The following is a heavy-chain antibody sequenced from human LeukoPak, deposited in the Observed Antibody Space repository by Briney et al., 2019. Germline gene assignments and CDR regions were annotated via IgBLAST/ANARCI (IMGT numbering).Heavy chain of an antibody. D-gene: IGHD3-3*01. CDR1: GYTFTSYD. CDR3: ARGRTRITIFGVVTLYYFDY. Sequence: GASVKVSCKASGYTFTSYDINWVRQATGQGLEWMGWMNPNSGNTGYAQKFQGRVTITRNTSISTAYMGLSSLRSEDTAVYYCARGRTRITIFGVVTLYYFDYWGQGTLVTVSS. J-gene: IGHJ4*02. V-gene: IGHV1-8*03. CDR2: MNPNSGNT.